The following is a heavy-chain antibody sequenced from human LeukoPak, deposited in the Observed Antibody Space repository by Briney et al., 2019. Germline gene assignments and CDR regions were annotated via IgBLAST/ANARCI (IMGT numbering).Heavy chain of an antibody. D-gene: IGHD2-15*01. CDR3: ARVGGGLTYYMDV. V-gene: IGHV1-2*02. CDR2: INPNNADT. Sequence: ASVKVSCKASGYTFTSYGISWVRQAPGQGLEWMGWINPNNADTKYAQKFQGRVTMTRDTSISTASMELRRLTSDDTAVYYCARVGGGLTYYMDVWGKGTTVTVSS. CDR1: GYTFTSYG. J-gene: IGHJ6*03.